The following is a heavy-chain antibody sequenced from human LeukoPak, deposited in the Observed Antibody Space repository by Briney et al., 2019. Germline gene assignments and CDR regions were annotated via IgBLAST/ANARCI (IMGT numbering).Heavy chain of an antibody. V-gene: IGHV1-24*01. CDR1: GYTLTELS. J-gene: IGHJ4*02. CDR3: APLKGYSYGWDY. CDR2: FDPEDGET. D-gene: IGHD5-18*01. Sequence: APVKVSCKVSGYTLTELSMHWVRQAPGKGLEWMGGFDPEDGETIYAQKFQGRVTMTEDTSTDTAYMELSSLRSEDTAVYYCAPLKGYSYGWDYWGQGTLVTVSS.